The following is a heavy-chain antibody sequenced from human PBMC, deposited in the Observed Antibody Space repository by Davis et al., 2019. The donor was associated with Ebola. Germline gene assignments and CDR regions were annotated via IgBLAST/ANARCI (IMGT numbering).Heavy chain of an antibody. CDR1: GFTFSSYG. V-gene: IGHV3-30*03. Sequence: PGGSLRLSCAASGFTFSSYGMHWVRQAPGKGLEWVAVISYDGSNKYYADSVKGRFTISRDNSKNTLYLQMNSLRAEDTAVYYCARGHFSHPDAFDIWGQGTMVTVSS. J-gene: IGHJ3*02. CDR3: ARGHFSHPDAFDI. CDR2: ISYDGSNK.